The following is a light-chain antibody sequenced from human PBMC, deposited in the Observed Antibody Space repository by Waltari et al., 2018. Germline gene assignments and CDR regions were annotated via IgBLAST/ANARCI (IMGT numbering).Light chain of an antibody. CDR1: QSVGSN. CDR2: GAS. Sequence: VMTQSPATLSVSPGERATLSCRASQSVGSNLAWYQQKPGQAPRLLTYGASTRATGIPARFSGSGSGTEFTLTISSLQSEDFAVYYCQRYSNWPPEYTFGQGTKLEIK. V-gene: IGKV3-15*01. J-gene: IGKJ2*01. CDR3: QRYSNWPPEYT.